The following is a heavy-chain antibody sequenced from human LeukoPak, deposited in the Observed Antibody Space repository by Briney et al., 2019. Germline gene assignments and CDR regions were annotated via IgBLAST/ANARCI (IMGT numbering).Heavy chain of an antibody. CDR2: IWYDGSNK. D-gene: IGHD3-10*02. CDR3: ARDMFRYSFPDWFDT. V-gene: IGHV3-33*01. Sequence: GGSLRLSCAASGFTFSSYGMHWVRQAPGKGLEWVAVIWYDGSNKYYADSVKGRFTISRDNSKNTLYSKKNSLRAEDKAVYYCARDMFRYSFPDWFDTWGQGTLATVSS. J-gene: IGHJ5*02. CDR1: GFTFSSYG.